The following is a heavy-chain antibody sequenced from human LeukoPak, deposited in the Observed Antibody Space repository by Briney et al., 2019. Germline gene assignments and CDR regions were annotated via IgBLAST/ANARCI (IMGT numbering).Heavy chain of an antibody. CDR1: GGTFSSYA. J-gene: IGHJ4*02. CDR3: AREGSIAARTFDY. D-gene: IGHD6-6*01. Sequence: SVKVSCKASGGTFSSYAISWVRQAPGQGLEWMGGIIPIFGTANYAQKFQGRVTITTDESTSTAYMELSSLRSEDTAVYYCAREGSIAARTFDYWGQGTLVTVSS. V-gene: IGHV1-69*05. CDR2: IIPIFGTA.